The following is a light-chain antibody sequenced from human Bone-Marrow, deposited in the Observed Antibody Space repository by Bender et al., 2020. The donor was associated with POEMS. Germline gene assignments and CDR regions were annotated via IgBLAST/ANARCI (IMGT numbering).Light chain of an antibody. J-gene: IGLJ2*01. V-gene: IGLV3-1*01. CDR2: QDT. CDR3: QAWDTYSVI. Sequence: SDEVTQPPSVSVSPGQTASITCSGDDLGDKYVAWYQQKPGQSPVLGIYQDTKRPSGIPERFSGSNSGNTATLTISGTQAMDEADYYCQAWDTYSVIFGGGTKLTVL. CDR1: DLGDKY.